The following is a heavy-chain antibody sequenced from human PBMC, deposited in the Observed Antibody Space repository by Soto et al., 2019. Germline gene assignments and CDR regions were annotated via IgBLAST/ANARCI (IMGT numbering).Heavy chain of an antibody. CDR2: IYHSGST. V-gene: IGHV4-30-2*01. Sequence: SETLSLTCAVSGGSISSGGYSWSWIRQPPGKGLEWIGYIYHSGSTYYNPSLKSRVTISVDRSKNQFSLKLSPVTAADTAVYYCARGDYSNPNWFDPWGQGTLVTVSS. CDR1: GGSISSGGYS. D-gene: IGHD4-4*01. CDR3: ARGDYSNPNWFDP. J-gene: IGHJ5*02.